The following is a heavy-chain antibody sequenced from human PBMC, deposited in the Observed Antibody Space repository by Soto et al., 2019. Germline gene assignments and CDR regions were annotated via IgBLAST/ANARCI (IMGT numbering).Heavy chain of an antibody. CDR2: IWYDGSNK. CDR3: ARDRGYCSGGSCSFAFDY. V-gene: IGHV3-33*01. CDR1: GFTFSSYG. J-gene: IGHJ4*02. Sequence: QVQLVESGGGVVQPGRSLRLSCAASGFTFSSYGMHWVRQAPGKGLEWVAVIWYDGSNKYYADSVKGRFTISRDNSKNTLYLQMNSLRAEDTAVYYCARDRGYCSGGSCSFAFDYWGQGTLVTVSS. D-gene: IGHD2-15*01.